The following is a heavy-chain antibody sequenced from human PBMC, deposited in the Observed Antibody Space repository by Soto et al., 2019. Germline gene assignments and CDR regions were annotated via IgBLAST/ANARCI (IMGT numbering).Heavy chain of an antibody. J-gene: IGHJ3*02. V-gene: IGHV1-69*13. Sequence: SVKVSCKASGGTFSSYAISWVRQAPGQGLEWMGGIIPIFGTANYAQKFQGRVTITADESTSTAYMELSSLRSEGTAVYYCARVVEGSGVDAFDIWGQGTMVTVSS. CDR2: IIPIFGTA. CDR3: ARVVEGSGVDAFDI. D-gene: IGHD2-15*01. CDR1: GGTFSSYA.